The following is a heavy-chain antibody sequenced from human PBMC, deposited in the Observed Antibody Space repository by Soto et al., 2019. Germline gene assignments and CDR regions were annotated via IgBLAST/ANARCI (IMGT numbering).Heavy chain of an antibody. D-gene: IGHD2-8*01. J-gene: IGHJ4*02. CDR2: ISYSDGS. CDR3: ASHRTFWPFDY. CDR1: GGSISSRGSMSGRSFY. V-gene: IGHV4-39*01. Sequence: QLQLQESGPGLVKPSETLSLTCTVSGGSISSRGSMSGRSFYWGWMRQPPGKGLEWIASISYSDGSFYNSSLKSRLTISVDTSKNQFALSLRSVTAADTAVYYCASHRTFWPFDYWGQGTVVTVSS.